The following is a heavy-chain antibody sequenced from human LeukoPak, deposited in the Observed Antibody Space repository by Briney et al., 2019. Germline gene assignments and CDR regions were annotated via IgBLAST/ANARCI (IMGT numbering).Heavy chain of an antibody. J-gene: IGHJ4*02. CDR3: ARGYSGSGSSYYFDY. D-gene: IGHD3-10*01. V-gene: IGHV3-30-3*01. Sequence: GGSLRLSCAASGFAFSTYTMHWVRQAPVKGLGWVAVISYDVNHKYYADSVKGRFTISRDSSKNTVSLQMNSLRTEDTAVYYCARGYSGSGSSYYFDYWGQGTLVTVSS. CDR1: GFAFSTYT. CDR2: ISYDVNHK.